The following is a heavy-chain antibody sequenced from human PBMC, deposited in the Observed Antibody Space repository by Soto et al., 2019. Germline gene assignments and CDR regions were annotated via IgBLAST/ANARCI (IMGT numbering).Heavy chain of an antibody. CDR3: ARSEATVLDY. J-gene: IGHJ4*02. D-gene: IGHD4-17*01. V-gene: IGHV4-30-2*01. CDR1: GGSISSGGYS. CDR2: MYHSGST. Sequence: SETLSLTCAVSGGSISSGGYSWSWIRQPPGKGLEWIGYMYHSGSTYYNPSLKSRVTISVDKSKNHFSLKLTSVTAADTAVYYCARSEATVLDYWGQGTLVTVSS.